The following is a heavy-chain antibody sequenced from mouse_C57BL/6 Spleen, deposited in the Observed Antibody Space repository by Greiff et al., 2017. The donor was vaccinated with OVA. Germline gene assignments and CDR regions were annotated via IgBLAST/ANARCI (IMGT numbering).Heavy chain of an antibody. CDR1: GYAFSSYW. CDR2: IYPGDGDT. Sequence: QVQLQQSGAELVKPGASVKISCKASGYAFSSYWMNWVKQRPGKGLEWIGQIYPGDGDTNYNGKFKGKATLTADKSSSTAYMQLSSLTSEDSAVYFCARPIYYDYDSGFAYWGQGTLVTVSA. D-gene: IGHD2-4*01. J-gene: IGHJ3*01. CDR3: ARPIYYDYDSGFAY. V-gene: IGHV1-80*01.